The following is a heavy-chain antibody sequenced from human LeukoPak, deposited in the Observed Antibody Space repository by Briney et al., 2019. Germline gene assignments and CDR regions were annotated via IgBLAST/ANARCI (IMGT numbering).Heavy chain of an antibody. CDR3: AKRPARPKPFDC. CDR1: GFTFSSYG. CDR2: IDGSGANT. J-gene: IGHJ4*02. Sequence: GGSLRLSCAGSGFTFSSYGMSWVRQAPGKGLEWVSAIDGSGANTHYADSVKGRFTISRDNSKNTVYLQMNSLRAEDTAIYCCAKRPARPKPFDCWGQGTLVTVSS. V-gene: IGHV3-23*01. D-gene: IGHD1-14*01.